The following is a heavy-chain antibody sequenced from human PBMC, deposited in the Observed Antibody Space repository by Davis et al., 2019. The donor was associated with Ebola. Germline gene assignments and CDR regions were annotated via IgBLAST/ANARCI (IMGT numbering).Heavy chain of an antibody. CDR3: ARDGYCRGSSCFYFYYGLDV. J-gene: IGHJ6*04. Sequence: PGGSLRLSCAASGFTFSTFGMFWVRQAPGKGLEWVAFIRFDGSEKYYADSVKGRFTISRDISKNTLYLQMDSLRVEDTAVYYCARDGYCRGSSCFYFYYGLDVWGKGTTVTVSS. CDR1: GFTFSTFG. V-gene: IGHV3-30*02. D-gene: IGHD2-2*01. CDR2: IRFDGSEK.